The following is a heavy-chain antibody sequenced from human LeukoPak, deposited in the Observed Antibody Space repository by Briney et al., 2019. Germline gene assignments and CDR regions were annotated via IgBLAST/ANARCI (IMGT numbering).Heavy chain of an antibody. V-gene: IGHV4-39*01. CDR3: ARGRVILYYYYYMDV. J-gene: IGHJ6*03. CDR2: IYYSGST. CDR1: GGSISSSSYY. D-gene: IGHD2/OR15-2a*01. Sequence: SETLSLTCTVSGGSISSSSYYWGWIRQPPGKGLEWIGSIYYSGSTYYNPSLKSRVTISVDTSKNQFSLKLSSVTAADTAVYYCARGRVILYYYYYMDVWGKGTTVTVSS.